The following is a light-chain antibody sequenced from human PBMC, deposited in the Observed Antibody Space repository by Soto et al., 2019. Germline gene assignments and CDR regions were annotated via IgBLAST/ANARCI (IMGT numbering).Light chain of an antibody. Sequence: EIVMTQSPATLSVSPGERATLSCRASQSISTILAWYQQRPGQAPRLLMYGASIRAAGIPARFSGSGSGTEFTLTISSLQSEDFAVYYCQQYSKWPRTFGQGTKLEIK. CDR1: QSISTI. CDR2: GAS. CDR3: QQYSKWPRT. J-gene: IGKJ2*01. V-gene: IGKV3-15*01.